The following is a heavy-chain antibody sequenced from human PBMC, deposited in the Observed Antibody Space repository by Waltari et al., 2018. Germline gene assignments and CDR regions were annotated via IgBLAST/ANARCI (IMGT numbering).Heavy chain of an antibody. CDR1: GGSISSSSYY. CDR3: ARGHYYYYGMDV. J-gene: IGHJ6*02. Sequence: QLQLQESGPGLVKPSETLSLTCTVSGGSISSSSYYWGWIRQPPGKGLEWIGSIYYSGSTYYNPSLKSRVTISVDTSKNQFSLKLSSVTAADTAVYYCARGHYYYYGMDVWGQGTTVTVSS. V-gene: IGHV4-39*01. CDR2: IYYSGST.